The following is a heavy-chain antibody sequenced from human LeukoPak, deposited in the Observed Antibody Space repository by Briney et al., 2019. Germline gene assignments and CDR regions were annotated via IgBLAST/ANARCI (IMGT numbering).Heavy chain of an antibody. V-gene: IGHV4-39*07. CDR3: ARDKDAFDI. CDR2: IHYSGST. J-gene: IGHJ3*02. CDR1: GGSIRSSSYY. Sequence: PSETLSLTCTVSGGSIRSSSYYWGWIRQPPGKGLEWIGRIHYSGSTYYNPSLKSRVTISVDTSKNQFSLKLSSVTAADTAVYYCARDKDAFDIWGQGTMVTVSS.